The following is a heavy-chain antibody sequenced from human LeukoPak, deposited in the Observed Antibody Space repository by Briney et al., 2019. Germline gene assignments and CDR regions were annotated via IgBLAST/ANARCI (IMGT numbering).Heavy chain of an antibody. D-gene: IGHD3-9*01. CDR2: ISGSGGST. V-gene: IGHV3-23*01. Sequence: GGSLRLSCAASGFTFSSYAMSWVRQAPGKGLEWVSAISGSGGSTYYADSVKGRFTISRDNSKNTLYLQMNSLRAEDTAVYYCAKDQMLAVLRYFDWLFDPYFDYWGQGTLVTVSS. CDR1: GFTFSSYA. J-gene: IGHJ4*02. CDR3: AKDQMLAVLRYFDWLFDPYFDY.